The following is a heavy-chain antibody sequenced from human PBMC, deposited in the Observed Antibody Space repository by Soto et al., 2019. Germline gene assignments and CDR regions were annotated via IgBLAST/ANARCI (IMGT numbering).Heavy chain of an antibody. V-gene: IGHV3-30*02. Sequence: GGSLRLSCAASGFTFSSYGMHWVRQAPGKGLEWVAVIWYDGSNKYYADSVKGRFTISRDNSKNTLYLQMNSLRAEDTAVYYCAKDYLGGGFDYWGQGTLVTVSS. CDR3: AKDYLGGGFDY. J-gene: IGHJ4*02. CDR2: IWYDGSNK. CDR1: GFTFSSYG. D-gene: IGHD2-15*01.